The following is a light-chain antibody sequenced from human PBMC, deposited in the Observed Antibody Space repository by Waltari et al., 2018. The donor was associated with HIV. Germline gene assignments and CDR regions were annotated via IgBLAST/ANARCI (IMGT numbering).Light chain of an antibody. CDR3: GTWDSSLSDWV. CDR2: NNN. J-gene: IGLJ3*02. V-gene: IGLV1-51*01. CDR1: SSHIGNTY. Sequence: QSVLTQPPSVSAAPGQKVTISCSGSSSHIGNTYVSWYQQVPGTAHKLPISNNNKRPSGIPDRFSGSKSGTSATLGITGLQTGDEADYYCGTWDSSLSDWVFGGGTKLTVL.